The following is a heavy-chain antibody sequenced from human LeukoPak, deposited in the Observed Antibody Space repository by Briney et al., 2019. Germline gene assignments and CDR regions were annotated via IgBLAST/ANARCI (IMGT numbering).Heavy chain of an antibody. Sequence: ASVTVSFKASGFTFTGYYVHWLRQAPGQGLEWMGWINPNSGGTNYAQKFQGRVTMTRDTSISTASMELRRLRSDDTAVYYCARYAFYSGGYYYAGDNYYMDVWGKGTTVTVSS. D-gene: IGHD3-22*01. CDR1: GFTFTGYY. CDR2: INPNSGGT. CDR3: ARYAFYSGGYYYAGDNYYMDV. J-gene: IGHJ6*03. V-gene: IGHV1-2*02.